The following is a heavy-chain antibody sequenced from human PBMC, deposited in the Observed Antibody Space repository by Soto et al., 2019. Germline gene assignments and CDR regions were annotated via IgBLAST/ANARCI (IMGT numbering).Heavy chain of an antibody. Sequence: GVLRLSCAASGFSFSSFTMNWVRQAPGKGLEWVSSIDPGSTYIYYADSVTGRFTISRDNAKSTLYLQMNSLRAEDTALYYCAKGRSYYYYYGVDVWGQGTTVTVSS. CDR2: IDPGSTYI. CDR1: GFSFSSFT. V-gene: IGHV3-21*04. J-gene: IGHJ6*02. CDR3: AKGRSYYYYYGVDV.